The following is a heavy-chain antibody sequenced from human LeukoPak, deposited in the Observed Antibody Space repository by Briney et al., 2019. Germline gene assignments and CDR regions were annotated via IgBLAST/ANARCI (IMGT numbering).Heavy chain of an antibody. V-gene: IGHV3-33*06. CDR1: GFTFSNYG. CDR2: IWHDGSNK. CDR3: AKDGDAYIEYYYYYMDV. Sequence: GGSLRLSCVSSGFTFSNYGMHWVRQAPGKGLEWVALIWHDGSNKYYADSVRGRVTISRDNSKNTVYLQINSLTAEDTGVYYCAKDGDAYIEYYYYYMDVSGKGATVTVSS. D-gene: IGHD5-24*01. J-gene: IGHJ6*03.